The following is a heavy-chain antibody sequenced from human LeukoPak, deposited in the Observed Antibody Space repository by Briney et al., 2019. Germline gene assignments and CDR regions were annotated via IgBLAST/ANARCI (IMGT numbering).Heavy chain of an antibody. CDR2: ISTNTGNP. J-gene: IGHJ6*02. D-gene: IGHD3-3*01. CDR3: ARGGHLEWLSGLSYYYYYGMDV. CDR1: GYTFTSYA. Sequence: ASVKVSCKASGYTFTSYAMNWVRQAPGQGLEWMGWISTNTGNPTYAQGFTGRFVFSLDTSVSTAYLQISSLKAEDTAVYYCARGGHLEWLSGLSYYYYYGMDVWGQGTTVTVSS. V-gene: IGHV7-4-1*02.